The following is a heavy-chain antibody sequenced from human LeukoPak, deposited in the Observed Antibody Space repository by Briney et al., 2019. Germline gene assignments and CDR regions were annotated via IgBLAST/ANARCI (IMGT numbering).Heavy chain of an antibody. V-gene: IGHV3-23*01. D-gene: IGHD2/OR15-2a*01. CDR3: AKMKGHPLPKYYLDV. Sequence: LSGGSLRLSCAPSGFTFSGFAMSWVRRTPGKGREWVSCISGSGDNTIYSDSVKGRFTISRDNSKNTLYLEMNSLRAEDTAIYYCAKMKGHPLPKYYLDVWGPGTTVTVSS. CDR1: GFTFSGFA. CDR2: ISGSGDNT. J-gene: IGHJ6*01.